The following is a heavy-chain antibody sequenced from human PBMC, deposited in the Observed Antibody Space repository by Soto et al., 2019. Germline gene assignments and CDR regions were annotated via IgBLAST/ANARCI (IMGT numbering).Heavy chain of an antibody. J-gene: IGHJ6*02. D-gene: IGHD4-17*01. CDR3: ARGRMRVTTASSYHGMDV. Sequence: QVQLVESGGGVVQPGRSLRLSCAASGFTFSSYAMHWVRQAPGKGLEGVTVISNDGSNKDYENSVKGRFTISRDNSNNTIYLHMNSLRAEDTAMYYCARGRMRVTTASSYHGMDVWGQGTTVTVSS. CDR1: GFTFSSYA. CDR2: ISNDGSNK. V-gene: IGHV3-30-3*01.